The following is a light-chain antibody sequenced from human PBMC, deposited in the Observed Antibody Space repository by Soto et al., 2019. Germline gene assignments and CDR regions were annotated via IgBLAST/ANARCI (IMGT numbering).Light chain of an antibody. Sequence: QSVLTQPPSASGSPGQSVTISCTGTSSDVGGYNYVSWYQQHPGKAPKLMIYEVSKRPSGVPDRFSGSKSGNTASLTVSGLQAEDEAHYYCSSYAGSIFYVFGTGTKVTVL. CDR1: SSDVGGYNY. CDR2: EVS. CDR3: SSYAGSIFYV. V-gene: IGLV2-8*01. J-gene: IGLJ1*01.